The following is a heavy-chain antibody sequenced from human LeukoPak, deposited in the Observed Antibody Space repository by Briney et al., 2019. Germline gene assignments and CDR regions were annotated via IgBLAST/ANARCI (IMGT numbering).Heavy chain of an antibody. D-gene: IGHD1-26*01. J-gene: IGHJ4*02. V-gene: IGHV1-2*02. CDR3: ARDASGSYSYGDY. CDR1: GYTFTGYY. CDR2: INPNSGGT. Sequence: ASVKVSCKASGYTFTGYYMHWVRQAPGQGLEWMGWINPNSGGTNYAQKFQGRVTMTRDTSISTAYMKLSRLRSDDTAVYYCARDASGSYSYGDYWGQGTLVTVSS.